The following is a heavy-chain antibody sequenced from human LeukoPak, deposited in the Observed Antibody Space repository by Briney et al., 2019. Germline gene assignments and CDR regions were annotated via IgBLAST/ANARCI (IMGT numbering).Heavy chain of an antibody. CDR1: GYSFTSYW. CDR3: ARQERWLQSDFDY. J-gene: IGHJ4*02. D-gene: IGHD5-24*01. Sequence: GESLKISCKGSGYSFTSYWIGWVRQMPGKGLEWMGIIYPGDSDTRYSPSFQGQVTISADKSISTAYLQWSSPKASDTAMYYCARQERWLQSDFDYWGQGTLVTVSS. CDR2: IYPGDSDT. V-gene: IGHV5-51*01.